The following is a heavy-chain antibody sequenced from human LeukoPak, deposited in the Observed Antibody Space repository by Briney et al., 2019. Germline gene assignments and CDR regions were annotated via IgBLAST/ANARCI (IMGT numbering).Heavy chain of an antibody. CDR1: GFTFSSYS. D-gene: IGHD6-19*01. CDR3: ARQYLSGHTDY. V-gene: IGHV3-48*01. CDR2: ISSSSSTI. J-gene: IGHJ4*02. Sequence: PGGSLRLSCAASGFTFSSYSMNWVRQAPGKGLEWVSYISSSSSTIYYADSVKGRFTISRDNAKNSLYLQMNSLRAEDTAVYYCARQYLSGHTDYWGQGTLVTVSS.